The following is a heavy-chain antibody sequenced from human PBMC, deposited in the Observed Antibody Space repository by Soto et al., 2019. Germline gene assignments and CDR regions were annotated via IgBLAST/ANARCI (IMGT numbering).Heavy chain of an antibody. V-gene: IGHV4-39*01. D-gene: IGHD1-26*01. Sequence: ETLSLTCTVSGGSISSSNYYWTWIRQSPGKGLEWVATLYYSGSTYSNPSLKSRVTISVDTSKNQFSLKLSSVTAADTAVYYCARVQWELLSYFDYWGLGTLVTVSS. CDR3: ARVQWELLSYFDY. CDR1: GGSISSSNYY. CDR2: LYYSGST. J-gene: IGHJ4*02.